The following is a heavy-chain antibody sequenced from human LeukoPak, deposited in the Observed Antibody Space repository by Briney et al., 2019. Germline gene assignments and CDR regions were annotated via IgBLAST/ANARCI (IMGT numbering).Heavy chain of an antibody. Sequence: GGSLRLSCAASGFIFDDYGMSWVRQAPGKGLEWVSGINWNGGSTGYADSVKGRFTISRDNAKNSLYLQMNSLRAEDTALYHCARDKQLGRTFDIWGQGTMVTVSS. CDR1: GFIFDDYG. D-gene: IGHD6-6*01. CDR2: INWNGGST. CDR3: ARDKQLGRTFDI. V-gene: IGHV3-20*01. J-gene: IGHJ3*02.